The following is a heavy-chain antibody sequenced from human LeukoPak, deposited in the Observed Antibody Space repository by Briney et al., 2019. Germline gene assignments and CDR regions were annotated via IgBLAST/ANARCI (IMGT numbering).Heavy chain of an antibody. CDR3: AGGGHRRYYYTSGSAFDP. J-gene: IGHJ5*02. CDR1: GYTFNGYY. D-gene: IGHD3-10*01. V-gene: IGHV1-2*02. Sequence: ASVKVSCKSSGYTFNGYYMHWVRQAPGQGLEWMGWINPNNGGTKYAQNFQGRVTMTTDTSTSTAYMELKSLRSDDTAVYYCAGGGHRRYYYTSGSAFDPWGQGTLVTVSS. CDR2: INPNNGGT.